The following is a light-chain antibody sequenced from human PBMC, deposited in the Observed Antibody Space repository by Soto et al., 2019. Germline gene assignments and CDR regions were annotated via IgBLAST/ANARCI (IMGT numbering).Light chain of an antibody. Sequence: QSVLTQPPSVSAAPGQKVTISCSGSSSNIGNNYVSWYQHLLGTAPKLLIYDNNKRPSGIPDRFSGSKSGTSATLGITGLQTGDKADYYCGTWDSSLSAGVFGGGTKLTVL. CDR3: GTWDSSLSAGV. CDR2: DNN. J-gene: IGLJ2*01. CDR1: SSNIGNNY. V-gene: IGLV1-51*01.